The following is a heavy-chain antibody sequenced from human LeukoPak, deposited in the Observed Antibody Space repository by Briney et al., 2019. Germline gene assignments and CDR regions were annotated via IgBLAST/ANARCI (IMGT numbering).Heavy chain of an antibody. V-gene: IGHV3-7*01. CDR1: GFTFSYYW. D-gene: IGHD2-15*01. CDR2: IKQDGNEK. CDR3: ARGYCSGSSCYSGFYFDY. Sequence: PGGSLRLSCAASGFTFSYYWMSWVRQAPGKGLEWVANIKQDGNEKYFVDSVRGRFTISRDNAKNSLYLQMNSLRAEDTAVYYCARGYCSGSSCYSGFYFDYWGQGALVTVSS. J-gene: IGHJ4*02.